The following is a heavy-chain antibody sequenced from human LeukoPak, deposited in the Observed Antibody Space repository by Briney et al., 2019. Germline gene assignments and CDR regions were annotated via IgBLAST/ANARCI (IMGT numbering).Heavy chain of an antibody. CDR1: GGSISSGGYY. J-gene: IGHJ5*02. CDR2: IYYSGST. CDR3: ARGLGILTETENWFDH. Sequence: SETLSLTCTVSGGSISSGGYYWSWIRQHPGKGLEWIGYIYYSGSTYYNPSLKSRVTISVDTSKNQFSLKLSSVTAADTAVYYCARGLGILTETENWFDHWGQGTLVTVSS. V-gene: IGHV4-31*03. D-gene: IGHD3-9*01.